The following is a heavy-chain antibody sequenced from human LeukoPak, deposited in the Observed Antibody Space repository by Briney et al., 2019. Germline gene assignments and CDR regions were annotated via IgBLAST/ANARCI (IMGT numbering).Heavy chain of an antibody. Sequence: SETLSLTCTVSGGSISSYYWNWIRQPAGKGLEWIGRIYTNGSTNYNPSLKSRVTMSVDTSKNQFSLKLSSVTAADTAVYYCARGAGISRTYYYYWGQGTLVTVSS. CDR2: IYTNGST. J-gene: IGHJ4*02. V-gene: IGHV4-4*07. D-gene: IGHD6-13*01. CDR3: ARGAGISRTYYYY. CDR1: GGSISSYY.